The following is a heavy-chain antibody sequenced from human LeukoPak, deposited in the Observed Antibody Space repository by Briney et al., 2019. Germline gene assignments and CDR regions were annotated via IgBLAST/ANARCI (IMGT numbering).Heavy chain of an antibody. CDR1: GGSISSSTYY. J-gene: IGHJ4*02. Sequence: SETLSLTCTVSGGSISSSTYYWGWIRQPPGKGLEWIGNIYYSGATYYNPSLKSRVTISVDTSKNQFSLKLTSMTAADTAVYYCARGPWSDFDYWGQGALVTVSS. CDR3: ARGPWSDFDY. CDR2: IYYSGAT. D-gene: IGHD2-15*01. V-gene: IGHV4-39*01.